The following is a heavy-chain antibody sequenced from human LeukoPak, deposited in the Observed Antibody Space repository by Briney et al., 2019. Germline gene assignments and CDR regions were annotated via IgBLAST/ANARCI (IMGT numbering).Heavy chain of an antibody. D-gene: IGHD3-22*01. CDR3: AKMKGLYYYDSAGYSDN. CDR1: GFTFSNYA. CDR2: IRNNGATT. V-gene: IGHV3-23*01. Sequence: GGSLRLSCAASGFTFSNYAMTWVRQAPGKGLEWVSTIRNNGATTDYADSVKGRFTISRDDSKNTLYLQMNSLRAEDTAVYFCAKMKGLYYYDSAGYSDNWGQGTLVTVSS. J-gene: IGHJ4*02.